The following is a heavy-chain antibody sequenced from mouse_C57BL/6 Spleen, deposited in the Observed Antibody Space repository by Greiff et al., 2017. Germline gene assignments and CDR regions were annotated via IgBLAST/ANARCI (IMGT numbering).Heavy chain of an antibody. CDR3: ARGSGYYGGLFDY. V-gene: IGHV1-64*01. Sequence: QVQLQQPGAELVKPGASVKLSCKASGYTFTSYWMHWVKQRPGQGLEWIGMIHPNSGSTNYNEKFKSKATLTVDKSSSTAYMQLSSLTSEDSAVYYCARGSGYYGGLFDYWGQGTTLTVSS. D-gene: IGHD1-1*02. J-gene: IGHJ2*01. CDR2: IHPNSGST. CDR1: GYTFTSYW.